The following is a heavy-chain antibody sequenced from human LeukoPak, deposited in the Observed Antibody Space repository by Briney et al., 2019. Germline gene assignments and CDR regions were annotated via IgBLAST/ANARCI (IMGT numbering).Heavy chain of an antibody. D-gene: IGHD1-1*01. CDR3: ARHTNYFDC. CDR2: TRYSGTS. Sequence: PSETLSLTCTVSGDSISSYYWSWIRQPPGKGLEWIGYTRYSGTSDYNPSLKSRVTISVDTPKNQFSLKLTSVTAADTAIYYCARHTNYFDCWGQGALVTVSS. J-gene: IGHJ4*02. V-gene: IGHV4-59*01. CDR1: GDSISSYY.